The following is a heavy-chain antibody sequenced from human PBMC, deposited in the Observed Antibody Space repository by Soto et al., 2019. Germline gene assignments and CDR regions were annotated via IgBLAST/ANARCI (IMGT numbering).Heavy chain of an antibody. V-gene: IGHV3-21*06. J-gene: IGHJ4*02. Sequence: GGSLRLSCAACGFTFTRYSMNWVRQAPGKGLEWVSSISSTTNYIYYGDSMKGRFTNSRDNAKNSLYLEMNSLRAEDTAVYYCARESEDLTSNFDYWGQGTLVTVSS. CDR3: ARESEDLTSNFDY. CDR2: ISSTTNYI. CDR1: GFTFTRYS.